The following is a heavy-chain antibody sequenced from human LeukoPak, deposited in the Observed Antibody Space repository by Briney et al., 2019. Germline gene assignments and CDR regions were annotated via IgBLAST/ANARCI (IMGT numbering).Heavy chain of an antibody. J-gene: IGHJ6*03. CDR3: ARVPYDILTGYLFYYYMDV. D-gene: IGHD3-9*01. Sequence: PGGSLRLSCAASGFTFSSYEMNWVRQAPGKGLEWVSYISSSGSTIYYADSVKGRFTISRDNAKNSLYLQMNSLRAEDTAVYYCARVPYDILTGYLFYYYMDVWGKGTTVTISS. V-gene: IGHV3-48*03. CDR1: GFTFSSYE. CDR2: ISSSGSTI.